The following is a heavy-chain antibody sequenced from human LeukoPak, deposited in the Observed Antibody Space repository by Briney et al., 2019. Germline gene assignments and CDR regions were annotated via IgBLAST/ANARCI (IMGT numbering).Heavy chain of an antibody. V-gene: IGHV1-69*13. CDR1: GGTLSSYA. CDR3: AREDRLIGYYDSSGYSL. Sequence: SVKVSCKASGGTLSSYAISWVRQAPGQGLEWMGGIIPIFGTANYAQKFQGRVTITADESTSTAYMELSSLRSEDTAVYYCAREDRLIGYYDSSGYSLWGQGTLVTVSP. J-gene: IGHJ4*02. D-gene: IGHD3-22*01. CDR2: IIPIFGTA.